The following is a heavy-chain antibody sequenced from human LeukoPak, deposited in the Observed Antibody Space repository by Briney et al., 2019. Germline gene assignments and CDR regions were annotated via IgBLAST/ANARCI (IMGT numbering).Heavy chain of an antibody. CDR1: GFTFSGYA. Sequence: GGSLRLSCAASGFTFSGYAMSWVRQAPGKGLEWVSAISGSGGSTYYADSVKGRFTISRDNSKNTLYLQMNSLRAEDTAVYYCAKDAGTMIVVVITGLMDYWGQGTLVTVSS. CDR3: AKDAGTMIVVVITGLMDY. V-gene: IGHV3-23*01. J-gene: IGHJ4*02. D-gene: IGHD3-22*01. CDR2: ISGSGGST.